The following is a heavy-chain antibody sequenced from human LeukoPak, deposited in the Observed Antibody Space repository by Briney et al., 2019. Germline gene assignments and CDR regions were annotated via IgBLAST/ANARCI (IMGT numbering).Heavy chain of an antibody. Sequence: ASVKVSCKASGYTFTSYAMHWVRQAPGQRLEWMGWINAGNGNTKYSQKFQGRVTITRDTSASTAYMELSSLRSEDTAVYYCASSGYRSGGSCYPNYFDYWGQGTLVTVSS. CDR2: INAGNGNT. CDR1: GYTFTSYA. V-gene: IGHV1-3*01. CDR3: ASSGYRSGGSCYPNYFDY. D-gene: IGHD2-15*01. J-gene: IGHJ4*02.